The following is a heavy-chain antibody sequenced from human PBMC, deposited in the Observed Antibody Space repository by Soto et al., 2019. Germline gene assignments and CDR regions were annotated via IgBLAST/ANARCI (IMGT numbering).Heavy chain of an antibody. J-gene: IGHJ4*02. CDR2: IYYSGST. V-gene: IGHV4-59*01. Sequence: SETLSLTCTVSGGSISSYYWRWIRQPPGKGLEWIGYIYYSGSTNYNPSLKSRVTISVDTSKNQFSLKLSSVTAADTAVYYCARVSGYSGYDLDPYHFDYWGQGTLVTVSS. CDR3: ARVSGYSGYDLDPYHFDY. D-gene: IGHD5-12*01. CDR1: GGSISSYY.